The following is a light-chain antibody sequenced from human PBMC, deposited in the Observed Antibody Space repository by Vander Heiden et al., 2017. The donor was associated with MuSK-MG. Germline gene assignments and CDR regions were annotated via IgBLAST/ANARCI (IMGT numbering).Light chain of an antibody. CDR1: QSLLYASEKKNY. V-gene: IGKV4-1*01. J-gene: IGKJ4*01. CDR3: QQEDNLPVT. Sequence: DIVLTQSPDSLAVSPGQRAIINCKSSQSLLYASEKKNYLAWYQQKPGQPPTLLIYWSSTRESGVTDRFNGSGSGTDFTLTISSLQAEDEAVYYCQQEDNLPVTFGGGTRVEIK. CDR2: WSS.